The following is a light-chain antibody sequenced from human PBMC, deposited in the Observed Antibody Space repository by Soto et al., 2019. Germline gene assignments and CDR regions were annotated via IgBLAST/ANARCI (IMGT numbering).Light chain of an antibody. CDR2: GAS. V-gene: IGKV3-20*01. J-gene: IGKJ1*01. Sequence: EIVLTQSPGTLSLSPGERATLSCGASQSVDSNYLAWYQQKPGQAPRLLIYGASSRATGIPDRFSGSGSGTEFTLTISRLEPEDLAVYYCQQYGNSPRTFGQGTKVAIK. CDR3: QQYGNSPRT. CDR1: QSVDSNY.